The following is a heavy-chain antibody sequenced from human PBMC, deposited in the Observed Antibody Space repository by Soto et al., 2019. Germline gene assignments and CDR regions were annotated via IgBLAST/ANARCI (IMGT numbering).Heavy chain of an antibody. J-gene: IGHJ6*02. CDR1: GYTFTGYC. Sequence: GASVKVSCKASGYTFTGYCMHWVRQAPGQGLEWMGWINPNSGGTNYAQKFQGWVTMTRDTSISTAYMELSRLRSDDTAVYYCARDKRYASYYYYGMDVWGQGTTVTVSS. D-gene: IGHD1-1*01. V-gene: IGHV1-2*04. CDR3: ARDKRYASYYYYGMDV. CDR2: INPNSGGT.